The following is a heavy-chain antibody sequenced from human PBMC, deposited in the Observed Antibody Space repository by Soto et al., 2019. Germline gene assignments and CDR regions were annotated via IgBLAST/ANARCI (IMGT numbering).Heavy chain of an antibody. CDR3: ARAPLAYCISTSCYRPWFDP. Sequence: SETLSLTCSVSGGSISSGDYYWSWIRQPPGKGLEWIGYIYYSGSTYCNPSLKSRVTISVDTSKNQFSLKLRSVTAADTAVYYCARAPLAYCISTSCYRPWFDPWVQGILVTVSS. V-gene: IGHV4-30-4*01. CDR1: GGSISSGDYY. D-gene: IGHD2-2*01. J-gene: IGHJ5*02. CDR2: IYYSGST.